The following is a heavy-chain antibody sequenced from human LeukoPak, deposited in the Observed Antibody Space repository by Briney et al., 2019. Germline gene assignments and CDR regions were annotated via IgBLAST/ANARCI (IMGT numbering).Heavy chain of an antibody. Sequence: SETLSLTCTVSGGSISSYYWSWIRQPPGKGLEWIGYIYYSGSTNYNPFLKSRVTISVDTSKNQFSLKLSSVTAADTAVYYCARLTVVDAFDIWGQGTMVTVSS. V-gene: IGHV4-59*01. CDR2: IYYSGST. J-gene: IGHJ3*02. CDR1: GGSISSYY. CDR3: ARLTVVDAFDI. D-gene: IGHD4-23*01.